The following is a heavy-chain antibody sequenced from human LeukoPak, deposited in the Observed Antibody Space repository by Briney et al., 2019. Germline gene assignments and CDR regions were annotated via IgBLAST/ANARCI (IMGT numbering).Heavy chain of an antibody. D-gene: IGHD3-10*01. CDR2: ISSSGSTI. J-gene: IGHJ4*02. Sequence: GGSLRLSCAASGFTFSDYYMSWIRQAPGKGLEWVSYISSSGSTIYYADSVKGRFTISRDNAKNSLYLQMNSLRAEDTAVYYCARDSGSGSYSYYFDYWGQGTLVTVSS. CDR3: ARDSGSGSYSYYFDY. V-gene: IGHV3-11*04. CDR1: GFTFSDYY.